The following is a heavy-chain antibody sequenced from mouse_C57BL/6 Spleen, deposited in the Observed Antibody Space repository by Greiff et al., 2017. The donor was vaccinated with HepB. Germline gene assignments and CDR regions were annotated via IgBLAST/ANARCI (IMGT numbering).Heavy chain of an antibody. Sequence: VQLQQSGAELVRPGASVKLSCTASGFNFKDDYMHWVRQRPEQGLEWIGWIDPENGDTEYASKFQGKSTITADTSTNTAYLQLSSLTSEDTAVYYCTTGSNYGYWGQGTSVTVSS. CDR2: IDPENGDT. CDR1: GFNFKDDY. J-gene: IGHJ4*01. V-gene: IGHV14-4*01. CDR3: TTGSNYGY. D-gene: IGHD2-5*01.